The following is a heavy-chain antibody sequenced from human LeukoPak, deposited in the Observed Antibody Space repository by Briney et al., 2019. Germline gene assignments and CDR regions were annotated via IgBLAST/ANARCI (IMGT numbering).Heavy chain of an antibody. V-gene: IGHV3-23*01. Sequence: PGGSLRLSCAASGFTFSSYAMSWVRQAPGKGLEWVSAISGSGGSSYYADSVKGRFTISRDNSKHTLYLQMNSLRAEDTAVYYCATCTISYYYYGMDVWGQGTPVTVSS. J-gene: IGHJ6*02. CDR2: ISGSGGSS. CDR3: ATCTISYYYYGMDV. CDR1: GFTFSSYA. D-gene: IGHD3-3*01.